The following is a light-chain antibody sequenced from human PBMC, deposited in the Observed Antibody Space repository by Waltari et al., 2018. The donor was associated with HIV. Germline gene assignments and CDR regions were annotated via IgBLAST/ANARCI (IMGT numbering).Light chain of an antibody. CDR1: SSDVGGSNF. CDR3: SSYTSSGTLV. V-gene: IGLV2-14*01. Sequence: QSALTQPASVSGSPGQSITISCTGTSSDVGGSNFVSWYQHHPGKAPKLMTFEVSNRPAGVPNRLSGSKSGNTASLTISGLQAEDEADYHCSSYTSSGTLVFGTGTKVTVL. J-gene: IGLJ1*01. CDR2: EVS.